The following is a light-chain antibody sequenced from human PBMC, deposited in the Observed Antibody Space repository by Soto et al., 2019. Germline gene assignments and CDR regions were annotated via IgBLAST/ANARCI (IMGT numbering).Light chain of an antibody. Sequence: QSVLTQPPSISGAPGQRVTISCTGSSSNIGAGSDVHWYHQLPGTAPKLLIYGNTNRPSGVPDRFSGSKSGTSASLAIAGLQTEDEGDYYCAAWDDSLSGRVFGTGTKVTVL. CDR2: GNT. CDR1: SSNIGAGSD. J-gene: IGLJ1*01. CDR3: AAWDDSLSGRV. V-gene: IGLV1-40*01.